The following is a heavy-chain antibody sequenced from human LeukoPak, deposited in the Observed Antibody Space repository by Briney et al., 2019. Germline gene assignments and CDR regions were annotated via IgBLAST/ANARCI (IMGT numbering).Heavy chain of an antibody. J-gene: IGHJ4*02. Sequence: GGSLRLSCAASGFTFDDYAMHWVRHAPGKGLEWVSGISWNSGSIGYADSVKGRFTISRDNAKNSLYLQMNSLRAEDTALYYCAKDRGSGWPAGGRDFDYWGQGTLVTVSS. D-gene: IGHD6-19*01. V-gene: IGHV3-9*01. CDR3: AKDRGSGWPAGGRDFDY. CDR2: ISWNSGSI. CDR1: GFTFDDYA.